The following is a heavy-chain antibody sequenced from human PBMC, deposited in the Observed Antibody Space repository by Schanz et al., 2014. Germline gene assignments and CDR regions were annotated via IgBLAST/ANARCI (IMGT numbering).Heavy chain of an antibody. J-gene: IGHJ6*02. CDR2: ISHSGGSK. V-gene: IGHV3-23*01. Sequence: DVQLLESGGGLVQPGGSLRLSCAASGFTFNSYAMTWVRQAPGKGLEWVSSISHSGGSKYYADSVKGRYTSSRDNSENTLYHQMSSLSADDAAVLYCAEGMGYCSGGTCYDYYYYGLDVWGQGTTVTVSS. CDR1: GFTFNSYA. D-gene: IGHD2-15*01. CDR3: AEGMGYCSGGTCYDYYYYGLDV.